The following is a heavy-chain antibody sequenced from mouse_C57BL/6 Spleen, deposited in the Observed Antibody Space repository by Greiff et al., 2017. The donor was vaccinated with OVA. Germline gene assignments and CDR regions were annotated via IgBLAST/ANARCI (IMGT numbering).Heavy chain of an antibody. CDR1: GFTFSNYW. V-gene: IGHV6-3*01. CDR2: IRLKSDNYAT. J-gene: IGHJ4*01. Sequence: EVKLMESGGGLVQPGGSMKLSCVASGFTFSNYWMNWVRQSPEKGLEWVAQIRLKSDNYATHYAESVKGRFTISRDDSKSSVYLQMNNLRAEDTGIYYCTGRVGGMDYWGQGTSVTVSS. CDR3: TGRVGGMDY. D-gene: IGHD1-1*02.